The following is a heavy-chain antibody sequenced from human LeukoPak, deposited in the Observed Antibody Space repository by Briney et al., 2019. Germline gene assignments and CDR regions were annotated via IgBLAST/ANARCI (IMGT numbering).Heavy chain of an antibody. CDR1: GFTFSSYW. V-gene: IGHV3-7*01. J-gene: IGHJ4*02. D-gene: IGHD3-22*01. CDR3: ARSRMVYYYDSSGYGDY. CDR2: IKQDGSEK. Sequence: GGSLRLSCAASGFTFSSYWMSWVRQAPGKGLEWVANIKQDGSEKYYVDSVKGRFTISRDNAKNSLYLQMNSLRAEGTAVYYCARSRMVYYYDSSGYGDYWGQGTLVTVSS.